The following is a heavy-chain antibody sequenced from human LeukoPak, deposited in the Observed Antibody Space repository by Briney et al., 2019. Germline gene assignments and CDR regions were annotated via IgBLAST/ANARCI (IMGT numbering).Heavy chain of an antibody. V-gene: IGHV1-69*06. Sequence: ASVKVSCKASGGTFSSYAISWVRQAPGQGLEWMGGIIPIFGTANYAQKFQGRVTITADKSTSTAYMELSSLRSEDTAVYYCARERVDYQLLSKRGVYYFDYWGQGTLVTVSS. CDR2: IIPIFGTA. D-gene: IGHD2-2*01. CDR1: GGTFSSYA. CDR3: ARERVDYQLLSKRGVYYFDY. J-gene: IGHJ4*02.